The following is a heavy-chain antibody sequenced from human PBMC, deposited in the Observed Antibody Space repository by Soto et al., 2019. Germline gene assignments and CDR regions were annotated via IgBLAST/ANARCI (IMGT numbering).Heavy chain of an antibody. Sequence: SETLSLTCAVSGGSISSSNWWSWVRQPPGKGLEWIGEIYHSGSTNYNPSLKSRVTISVDKSKNQFSLKLSSVTAADTAVYYCARDFYDSSGYYYLDYWGQGTLVTVSS. CDR3: ARDFYDSSGYYYLDY. D-gene: IGHD3-22*01. J-gene: IGHJ4*02. CDR1: GGSISSSNW. CDR2: IYHSGST. V-gene: IGHV4-4*02.